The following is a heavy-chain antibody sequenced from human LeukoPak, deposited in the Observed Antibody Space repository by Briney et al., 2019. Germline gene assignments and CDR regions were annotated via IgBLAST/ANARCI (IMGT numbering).Heavy chain of an antibody. Sequence: ASVKVSCKASGYTFTSYDINWVRQATGQGLEWMGWMNPNSGNTGYAQKFQGRVTMTRITSISTAYMELSSLRSEDTAEYYCARVRQNTMIVVVNWFDPWGQGTLVTVSS. CDR1: GYTFTSYD. CDR2: MNPNSGNT. J-gene: IGHJ5*02. CDR3: ARVRQNTMIVVVNWFDP. D-gene: IGHD3-22*01. V-gene: IGHV1-8*01.